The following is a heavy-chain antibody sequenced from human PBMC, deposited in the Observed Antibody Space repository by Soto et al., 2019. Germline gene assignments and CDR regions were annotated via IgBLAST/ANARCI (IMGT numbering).Heavy chain of an antibody. J-gene: IGHJ5*02. CDR2: IYYSGST. CDR1: GGSISSSSYY. CDR3: ARHRAHIVVVVAATYWFDP. V-gene: IGHV4-39*01. D-gene: IGHD2-15*01. Sequence: QLQLQESGPGLVKPSETLSLTCTVSGGSISSSSYYWGWIRQPPGKGLEWIGSIYYSGSTYYNPSLKSRVTISVDTSKNQFSLKLSSVTAADTAVYYCARHRAHIVVVVAATYWFDPWGQGTLVTVSS.